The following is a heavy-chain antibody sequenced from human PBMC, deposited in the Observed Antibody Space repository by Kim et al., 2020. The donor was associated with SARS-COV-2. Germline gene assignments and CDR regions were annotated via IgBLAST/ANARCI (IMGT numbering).Heavy chain of an antibody. D-gene: IGHD3-16*01. CDR1: GVTVSSSY. CDR3: ARNLGGQGSADY. J-gene: IGHJ4*02. Sequence: GGSLRLSCAASGVTVSSSYMSWVRQAPGKGLEWVSVIYGGGSTYYADSVKGRFTVSRDNSKNTLYLQMDSLRSEDTALYYCARNLGGQGSADYWGQGTLVTVSS. V-gene: IGHV3-53*01. CDR2: IYGGGST.